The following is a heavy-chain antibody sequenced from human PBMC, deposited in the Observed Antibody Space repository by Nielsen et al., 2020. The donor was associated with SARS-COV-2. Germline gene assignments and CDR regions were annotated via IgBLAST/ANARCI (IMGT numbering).Heavy chain of an antibody. V-gene: IGHV3-74*01. CDR2: MNPGGSGT. CDR1: GFNFSTQW. Sequence: GGSLRLSCAASGFNFSTQWMDWVRQAPGKGLVWVSQMNPGGSGTGYPDSVKGRFTISRDNAKNTLYLQMNGLRVDDTAVYYCARGGFRYGLDVWGQGTTVTVSS. D-gene: IGHD1-14*01. J-gene: IGHJ6*02. CDR3: ARGGFRYGLDV.